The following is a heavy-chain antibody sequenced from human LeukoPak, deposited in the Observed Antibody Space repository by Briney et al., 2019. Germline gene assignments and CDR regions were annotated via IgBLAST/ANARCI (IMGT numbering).Heavy chain of an antibody. CDR1: GYTFTSYD. D-gene: IGHD6-13*01. J-gene: IGHJ3*02. Sequence: GASVKVSCKASGYTFTSYDINWVRQATGQGLEWMGWMNPNSGNTGYAQKFQGRVTITRNTSISTAYMELSSLRSEDTAVYYCARAQRGAAAGTDAFDIWGQGTMVTVSS. V-gene: IGHV1-8*01. CDR3: ARAQRGAAAGTDAFDI. CDR2: MNPNSGNT.